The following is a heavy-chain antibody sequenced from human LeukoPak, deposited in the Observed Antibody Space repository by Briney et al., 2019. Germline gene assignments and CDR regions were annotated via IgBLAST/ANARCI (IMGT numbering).Heavy chain of an antibody. D-gene: IGHD2-2*01. CDR2: INPNSGGT. CDR3: ARPVLDIVVVPGKSLDAFDI. CDR1: GYTFTGYY. Sequence: ASVKVSCKASGYTFTGYYMHWVRQAPGQGLEWMGWINPNSGGTNYAPKFQGRVTMTRDTSISTAYMELSRLRADDTAVYYCARPVLDIVVVPGKSLDAFDIWGQGTMVTVSS. V-gene: IGHV1-2*02. J-gene: IGHJ3*02.